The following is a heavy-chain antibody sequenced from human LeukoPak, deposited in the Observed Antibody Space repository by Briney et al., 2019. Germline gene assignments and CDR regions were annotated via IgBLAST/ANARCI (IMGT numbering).Heavy chain of an antibody. D-gene: IGHD6-6*01. J-gene: IGHJ6*02. CDR2: TYYRSKWYN. CDR1: GDSVSSNSAA. CDR3: AREFTSFPYYYYYYGMDV. V-gene: IGHV6-1*01. Sequence: SQTLSLTCAISGDSVSSNSAAWNWIRQSPSRGLEWLVRTYYRSKWYNDYAVSVKSRITINPDTSKNQFSLQLNSVTPEDTAVYYCAREFTSFPYYYYYYGMDVWGQGTTVTVSS.